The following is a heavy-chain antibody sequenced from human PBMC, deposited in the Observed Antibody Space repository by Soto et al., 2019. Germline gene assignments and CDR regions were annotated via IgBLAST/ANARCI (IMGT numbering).Heavy chain of an antibody. CDR2: IYYSGST. D-gene: IGHD3-16*01. J-gene: IGHJ4*02. V-gene: IGHV4-31*03. CDR3: ARVGPRRLGEGGYFDQ. CDR1: GGSISSGGYY. Sequence: QVQLQESGPRLVKPSHTLSLTCTVSGGSISSGGYYWSWVRQHPGKGLESIGYIYYSGSTYYNPSLKSRVTISVDTSKNQFSLKLRFVTAADTAVYYCARVGPRRLGEGGYFDQWGPGTLVTVSS.